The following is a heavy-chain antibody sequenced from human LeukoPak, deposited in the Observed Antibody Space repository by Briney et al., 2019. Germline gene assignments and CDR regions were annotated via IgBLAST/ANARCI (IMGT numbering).Heavy chain of an antibody. CDR2: MYHSGIT. J-gene: IGHJ5*02. CDR1: GHSINSAYY. Sequence: SETLSLTCAVSGHSINSAYYWGWIRQPPGKGLEWIASMYHSGITYYNSSLKSRATISVDTSKNQFSLKLNSVTAADTSVYYCARLTPGKNWFDPWGHGTLVTVSS. CDR3: ARLTPGKNWFDP. V-gene: IGHV4-38-2*01. D-gene: IGHD3-10*01.